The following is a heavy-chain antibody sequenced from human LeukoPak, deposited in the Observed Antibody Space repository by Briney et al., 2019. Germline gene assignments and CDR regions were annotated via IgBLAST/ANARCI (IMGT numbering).Heavy chain of an antibody. V-gene: IGHV1-69*01. Sequence: SVKVSCKASGGTFSSYAISWVRQAPGQGLEWMGGIIPIFGTANYAQKFQGRVTITADESTSTAYMELSSLRSEDTAVYYCARGPRWGSGSYYKGPHFDYWGQGTLVTVSS. D-gene: IGHD3-10*01. CDR3: ARGPRWGSGSYYKGPHFDY. CDR2: IIPIFGTA. CDR1: GGTFSSYA. J-gene: IGHJ4*02.